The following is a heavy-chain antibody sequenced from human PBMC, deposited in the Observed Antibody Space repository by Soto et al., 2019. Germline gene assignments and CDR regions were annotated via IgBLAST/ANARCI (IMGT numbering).Heavy chain of an antibody. CDR3: AKDQYYYGSGNYYYYYMDV. Sequence: PGGSLRLSCAASGFTFSSYAMSWVRQAPGKGLEWVSAISGSGGSTYYADSVKGRFTISRDNSKNTLYLQMNSLRAEDTAVYYCAKDQYYYGSGNYYYYYMDVWGKGTTVTVSS. CDR2: ISGSGGST. CDR1: GFTFSSYA. V-gene: IGHV3-23*01. D-gene: IGHD3-10*01. J-gene: IGHJ6*03.